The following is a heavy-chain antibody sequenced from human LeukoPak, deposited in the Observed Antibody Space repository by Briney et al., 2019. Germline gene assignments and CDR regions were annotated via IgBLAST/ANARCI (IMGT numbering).Heavy chain of an antibody. CDR3: AREAGYSSSWYVGGYAFDI. CDR1: GYTFTSYY. Sequence: ASVKVSCKASGYTFTSYYMHWVRQAPGQGLEWMGIINPSGGSTSYAQKFQGRVTMTRDMSTSTVYMELSSLRSEDTAVYYCAREAGYSSSWYVGGYAFDIWGQGTMVTVSS. CDR2: INPSGGST. J-gene: IGHJ3*02. D-gene: IGHD6-13*01. V-gene: IGHV1-46*01.